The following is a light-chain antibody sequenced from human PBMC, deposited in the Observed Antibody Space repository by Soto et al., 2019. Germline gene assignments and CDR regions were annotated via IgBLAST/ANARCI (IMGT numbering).Light chain of an antibody. CDR2: SNN. CDR1: SSNIGSNY. J-gene: IGLJ1*01. Sequence: QSALTQPPSASGTPAQRVTISCSGSSSNIGSNYVYWYQQLPGTAPKLLIYSNNQRPSGVPDRFSGSKSGTSASLAISGLRSEDEADYYCAAWDDSLSGSYVFGTGTKVTVL. CDR3: AAWDDSLSGSYV. V-gene: IGLV1-47*02.